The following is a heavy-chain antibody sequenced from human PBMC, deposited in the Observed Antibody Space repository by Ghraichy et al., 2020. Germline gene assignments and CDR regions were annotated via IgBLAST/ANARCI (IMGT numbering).Heavy chain of an antibody. D-gene: IGHD6-19*01. J-gene: IGHJ4*02. CDR1: GFTFSNYA. CDR2: ISDSGTST. Sequence: GESLNISCAASGFTFSNYAMSWVRQAPGKGLEWVSIISDSGTSTYYADSVRGRFTISRDNSKNTLYLQMNSLRAEDTAAYYCAKEAVAGYLDNWGQGTLVTVSS. V-gene: IGHV3-23*01. CDR3: AKEAVAGYLDN.